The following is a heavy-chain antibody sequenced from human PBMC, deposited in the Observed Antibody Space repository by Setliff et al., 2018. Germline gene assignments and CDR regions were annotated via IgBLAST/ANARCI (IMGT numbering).Heavy chain of an antibody. Sequence: ASVKVSCKASGYTFTNYGISWVRQAPGQGLEWMGWISASNGNTNSAQKLQGRVTMTIDTSATTVYMELQSLRSDDTAVYYCVRSSAPQVVLAADFDFWGQGTPVTVS. CDR1: GYTFTNYG. D-gene: IGHD6-19*01. V-gene: IGHV1-18*01. CDR3: VRSSAPQVVLAADFDF. CDR2: ISASNGNT. J-gene: IGHJ4*02.